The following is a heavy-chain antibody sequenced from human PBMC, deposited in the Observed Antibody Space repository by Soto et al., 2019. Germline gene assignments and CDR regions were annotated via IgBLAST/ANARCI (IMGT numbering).Heavy chain of an antibody. Sequence: PSETLSLTCTVSGGSISSGGYYWSWIRQHPGKGLEWIGYIYYSGSTYYNPSLKSRVTISVDTSKNQFSLKLSSVTAADTAVYYCAREKLVVVPAARASEARYFDSWGQGTLVTVSS. CDR1: GGSISSGGYY. CDR2: IYYSGST. V-gene: IGHV4-31*03. J-gene: IGHJ4*02. D-gene: IGHD2-2*01. CDR3: AREKLVVVPAARASEARYFDS.